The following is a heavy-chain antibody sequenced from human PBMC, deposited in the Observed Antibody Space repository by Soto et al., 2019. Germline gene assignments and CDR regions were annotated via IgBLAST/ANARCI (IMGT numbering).Heavy chain of an antibody. J-gene: IGHJ6*02. CDR3: ASSMVPGSPPTLEYYHYYGMDV. Sequence: SVKVSCKASGYTFTGYYMHWVRQAPGQGLEWMGWINPNSGGTNYAQKFQGWVTMTRDTSISTAYMELSRLRSDDTAVYYCASSMVPGSPPTLEYYHYYGMDVWG. CDR2: INPNSGGT. CDR1: GYTFTGYY. V-gene: IGHV1-2*04. D-gene: IGHD3-10*01.